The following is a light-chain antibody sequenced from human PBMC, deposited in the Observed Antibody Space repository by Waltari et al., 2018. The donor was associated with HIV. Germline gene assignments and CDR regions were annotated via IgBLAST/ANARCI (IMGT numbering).Light chain of an antibody. Sequence: DIVMTQSPDSLPVSLGERATINCTSSRSILYSSDNRNYLAWYQQKPRQPPKLLISWASTRESGFPDRFTGSGSGTDFTLTITGLQAEDVAVYHCQQYFRIPPTFGGGTKVEIK. J-gene: IGKJ4*01. CDR2: WAS. V-gene: IGKV4-1*01. CDR3: QQYFRIPPT. CDR1: RSILYSSDNRNY.